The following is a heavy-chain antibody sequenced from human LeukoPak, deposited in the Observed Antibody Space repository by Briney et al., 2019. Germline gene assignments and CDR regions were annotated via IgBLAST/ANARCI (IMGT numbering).Heavy chain of an antibody. J-gene: IGHJ4*02. D-gene: IGHD3-22*01. CDR3: ARDESYSSDY. CDR1: GFTVSSNY. CDR2: IYSGGST. V-gene: IGHV3-66*01. Sequence: GGSLGLSCAASGFTVSSNYMSWVRQAPGKGLEWVSVIYSGGSTYYADSVKGRFSISRDNSKNTLYLRMNSLRAEDTAVYYCARDESYSSDYWGQGTLVTVSS.